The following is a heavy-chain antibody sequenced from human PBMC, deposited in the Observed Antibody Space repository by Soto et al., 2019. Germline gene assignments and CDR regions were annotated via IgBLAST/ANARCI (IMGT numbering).Heavy chain of an antibody. V-gene: IGHV4-59*08. CDR1: GGSISRYY. J-gene: IGHJ6*03. D-gene: IGHD5-12*01. Sequence: PSETLSLTCIVSGGSISRYYWSWIRQPPGKGLEWIGYIYSSGSTNYNPSLKSRVTISVDTSKNQFSLMLTSVTAADTAMYFCVRLQSGYNHYYYYYMDVWGKGTTVTVSS. CDR3: VRLQSGYNHYYYYYMDV. CDR2: IYSSGST.